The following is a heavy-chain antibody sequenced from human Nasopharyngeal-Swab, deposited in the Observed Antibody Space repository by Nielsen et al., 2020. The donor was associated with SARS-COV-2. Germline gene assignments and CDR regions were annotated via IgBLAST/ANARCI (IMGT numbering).Heavy chain of an antibody. CDR2: IKQDGSEK. D-gene: IGHD3-3*02. CDR3: ARDSIALFDY. J-gene: IGHJ4*02. Sequence: GGSLRLSWAASGFTFSSYWMIWLRQAPGKGLEWVANIKQDGSEKYYVDSVKGRFTISRDNAKNSLYLQMNSLRAEDTAVYYCARDSIALFDYWGQGTLVTVSS. CDR1: GFTFSSYW. V-gene: IGHV3-7*01.